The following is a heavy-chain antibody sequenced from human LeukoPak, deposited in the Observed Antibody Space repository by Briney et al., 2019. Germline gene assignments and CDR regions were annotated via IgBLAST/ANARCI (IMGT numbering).Heavy chain of an antibody. CDR1: GDSISSYY. D-gene: IGHD2-15*01. Sequence: PSETLSLTCTVSGDSISSYYWSWIRQPAGKGLEWIGRIYTSGSTNYNPSLKSRVTMSVDTSKNQFSLKLTSVTAADTAVYYCARSYCSGGSCLNWFDAWGLGTLVTVSS. CDR3: ARSYCSGGSCLNWFDA. V-gene: IGHV4-4*07. CDR2: IYTSGST. J-gene: IGHJ5*02.